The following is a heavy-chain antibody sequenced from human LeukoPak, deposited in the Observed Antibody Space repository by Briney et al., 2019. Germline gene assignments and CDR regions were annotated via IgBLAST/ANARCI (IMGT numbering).Heavy chain of an antibody. D-gene: IGHD1-26*01. J-gene: IGHJ4*02. CDR2: INSDGSST. CDR1: GFTFSEYW. CDR3: ASPTGSYGSRIDY. Sequence: GGSLRLSCVVSGFTFSEYWMNWVRQAPGKGLVWVSRINSDGSSTAYADSVKGRFTISRDNAKNTLYLQMNSLTDEDTAVYYCASPTGSYGSRIDYWGQGTLVTVSS. V-gene: IGHV3-74*01.